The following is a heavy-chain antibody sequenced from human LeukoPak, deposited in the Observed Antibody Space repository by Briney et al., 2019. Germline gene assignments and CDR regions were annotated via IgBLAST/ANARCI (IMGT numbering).Heavy chain of an antibody. CDR1: GFTFSTYY. J-gene: IGHJ3*02. CDR3: AKGESFAFAN. V-gene: IGHV3-23*01. Sequence: QPGGSLRLSCAASGFTFSTYYMQWVRQAPGKGLEWVSGIGRSGSTYYTDSVKGRFTISTDNSKDTLYLQMKSLRAEDTAVYYCAKGESFAFANWGQGTMVTVSS. CDR2: IGRSGST. D-gene: IGHD2-21*01.